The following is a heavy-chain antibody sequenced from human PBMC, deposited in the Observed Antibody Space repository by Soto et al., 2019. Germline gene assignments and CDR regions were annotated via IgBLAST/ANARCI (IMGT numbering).Heavy chain of an antibody. D-gene: IGHD6-19*01. Sequence: QPGGSLRLSCAASGFTFSSYAMSWVRQAPGKGLEWVSAISGSGGSTYYADSVKGRFTISRDNSKNTLYLQMNSLRAEDTAVYYCAKNRDSGGNPRPGYFDYWGQGTLVTVSS. J-gene: IGHJ4*02. V-gene: IGHV3-23*01. CDR1: GFTFSSYA. CDR2: ISGSGGST. CDR3: AKNRDSGGNPRPGYFDY.